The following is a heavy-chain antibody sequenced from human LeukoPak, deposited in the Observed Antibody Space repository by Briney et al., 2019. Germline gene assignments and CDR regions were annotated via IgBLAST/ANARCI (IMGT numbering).Heavy chain of an antibody. V-gene: IGHV1-69*04. J-gene: IGHJ6*02. CDR3: ARDLVAAAGTGYYYYGMDV. CDR2: IIPILGIA. Sequence: PVKVSCKASGGTFSSYAISWVRQAPGQGLEWMGRIIPILGIANYAQKFQGRVTITADKSTSTAYVELSSLRSEDTAVYYCARDLVAAAGTGYYYYGMDVWGQGTTVTVSS. D-gene: IGHD6-13*01. CDR1: GGTFSSYA.